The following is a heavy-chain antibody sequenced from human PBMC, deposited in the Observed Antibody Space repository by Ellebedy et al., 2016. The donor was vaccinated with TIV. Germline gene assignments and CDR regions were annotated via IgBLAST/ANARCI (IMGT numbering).Heavy chain of an antibody. D-gene: IGHD6-13*01. CDR1: GFTFSDYY. Sequence: GGSLRLSCAASGFTFSDYYMSWIRQAPGKGLEWVSYISSSSSYTNYADSVKGRFTISRDNAKNSLYLQMNSLRAEDTAVYYCARGRYSSSWYALIDYWGQGTLVTVSS. J-gene: IGHJ4*02. CDR2: ISSSSSYT. V-gene: IGHV3-11*06. CDR3: ARGRYSSSWYALIDY.